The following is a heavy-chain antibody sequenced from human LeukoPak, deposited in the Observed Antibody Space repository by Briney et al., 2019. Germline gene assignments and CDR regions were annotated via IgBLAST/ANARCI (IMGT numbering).Heavy chain of an antibody. J-gene: IGHJ4*02. CDR3: AKAFSAWYNFDY. CDR1: GLTLSCYA. Sequence: GGSLRLSCAASGLTLSCYAMSGVRQAPGKGLEWVSAISGSGGTTKYADSVKGRFTISRDNSKNTLYLQMNSLRGEDTALYYFAKAFSAWYNFDYWGQGTLVTVSS. D-gene: IGHD6-19*01. V-gene: IGHV3-23*01. CDR2: ISGSGGTT.